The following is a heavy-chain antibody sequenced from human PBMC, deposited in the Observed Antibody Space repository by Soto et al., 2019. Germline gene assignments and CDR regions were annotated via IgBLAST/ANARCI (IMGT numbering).Heavy chain of an antibody. Sequence: SVKVSCKASGGTFSSYAISRVRQAPGQGLEWMGGIIPIFGTANYAQKFQGRVTITADKSTSTAYMELSSLRSEDTAVYYCARGRSARFVSSSWLSWGQGTLVTVSS. D-gene: IGHD6-13*01. CDR2: IIPIFGTA. CDR1: GGTFSSYA. CDR3: ARGRSARFVSSSWLS. V-gene: IGHV1-69*06. J-gene: IGHJ5*02.